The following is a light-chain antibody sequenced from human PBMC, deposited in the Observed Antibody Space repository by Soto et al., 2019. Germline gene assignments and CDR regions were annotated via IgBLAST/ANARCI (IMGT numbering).Light chain of an antibody. CDR2: GAS. J-gene: IGKJ4*01. CDR3: QQYNNWPPGPLT. CDR1: QTIGSN. V-gene: IGKV3-15*01. Sequence: EIVLTQSPVTLSVSPGERATLSCRASQTIGSNLAWYQQKPGQAPRLLIYGASTRATDIPDKFSGSESGTEFTLTISSLQSEDVAIYYCQQYNNWPPGPLTFGGGTKVEIK.